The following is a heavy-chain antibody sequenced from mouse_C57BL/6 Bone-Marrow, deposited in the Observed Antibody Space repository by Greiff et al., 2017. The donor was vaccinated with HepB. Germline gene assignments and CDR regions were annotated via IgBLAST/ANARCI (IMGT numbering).Heavy chain of an antibody. V-gene: IGHV5-4*01. J-gene: IGHJ2*01. CDR3: AREDDGYLDY. Sequence: EVQGVESGGGLVKPGGSLKLSCAASGFTFSSYAMSWVRQTPEKRLEWVATISDGGSYTYYPDNVKGRFTISRDNAKNNLYLQMSHLKSEDTAMYYCAREDDGYLDYWGQGTTLTVSS. D-gene: IGHD2-3*01. CDR2: ISDGGSYT. CDR1: GFTFSSYA.